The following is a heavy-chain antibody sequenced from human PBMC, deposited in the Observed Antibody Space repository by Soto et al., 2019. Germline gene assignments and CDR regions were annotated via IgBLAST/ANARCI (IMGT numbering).Heavy chain of an antibody. J-gene: IGHJ3*02. Sequence: QLQESGPGLVEPSGTLSLTCAVSRGSMSSSDWWCWVRQAPGKGLEWIGGTYHSGNTNYNPSLKSRVILSVDNSKNQFSLTLTSVTASDTGVYYCATWWITAFDIWGQGTMVTVSS. CDR2: TYHSGNT. D-gene: IGHD2-15*01. V-gene: IGHV4-4*02. CDR3: ATWWITAFDI. CDR1: RGSMSSSDW.